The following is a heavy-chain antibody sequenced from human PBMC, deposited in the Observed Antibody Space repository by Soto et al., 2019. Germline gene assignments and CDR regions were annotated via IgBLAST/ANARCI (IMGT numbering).Heavy chain of an antibody. D-gene: IGHD6-19*01. CDR2: ISYGGSDI. CDR1: GFMFSTHA. J-gene: IGHJ5*02. CDR3: ARDQGRTVTRGDWFDP. Sequence: GGSLRLSCAASGFMFSTHAMHWVRQAPGKGLEWVAVISYGGSDIYYGDSGKGRFTISRDNSRNTLYLEMNSLQTEDTAVFYCARDQGRTVTRGDWFDPWGQGTLVTVSS. V-gene: IGHV3-30-3*01.